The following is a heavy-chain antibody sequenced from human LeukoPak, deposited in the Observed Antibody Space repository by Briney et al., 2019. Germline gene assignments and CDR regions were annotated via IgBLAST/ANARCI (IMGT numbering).Heavy chain of an antibody. D-gene: IGHD2-2*02. CDR1: GFTFSSYA. Sequence: TGGSLRLSCAASGFTFSSYAMSWVRQAPGKGLEWVSAISGSAGSTYYADSVKGRFTISRDNSKNTLYLQMNSLRAEDTAVYYCSRGRYCSSTSCYIDYWGQGTLVTVSS. CDR3: SRGRYCSSTSCYIDY. CDR2: ISGSAGST. J-gene: IGHJ4*02. V-gene: IGHV3-23*01.